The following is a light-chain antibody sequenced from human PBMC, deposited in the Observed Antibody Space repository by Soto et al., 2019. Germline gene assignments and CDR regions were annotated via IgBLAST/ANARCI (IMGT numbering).Light chain of an antibody. J-gene: IGKJ4*01. V-gene: IGKV1-6*01. CDR1: QAIRND. CDR2: AAT. CDR3: LQDYSYPSA. Sequence: AIQVTQSPSSLSASVGDRVTITCRASQAIRNDVAWYQQKAGRVPNLLIYAATHLQSGVPSRFSGSGFGTDFTLPISSLQPEDFATYYCLQDYSYPSAFGGGTKVEIK.